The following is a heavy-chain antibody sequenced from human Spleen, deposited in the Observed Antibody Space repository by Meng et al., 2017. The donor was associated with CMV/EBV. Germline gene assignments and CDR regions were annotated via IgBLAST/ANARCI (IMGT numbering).Heavy chain of an antibody. CDR3: ARGDTIMGSNYLDY. J-gene: IGHJ4*02. CDR1: GDTFRGYA. CDR2: IIAIFGTA. V-gene: IGHV1-69*13. Sequence: SVKVSCKASGDTFRGYAISWVRQAPGQGLEWMGGIIAIFGTANYAQRFQGRVTITADESTKTSYMELSSLRSEDTAVYYCARGDTIMGSNYLDYWGQGTLVTVSS. D-gene: IGHD3-16*01.